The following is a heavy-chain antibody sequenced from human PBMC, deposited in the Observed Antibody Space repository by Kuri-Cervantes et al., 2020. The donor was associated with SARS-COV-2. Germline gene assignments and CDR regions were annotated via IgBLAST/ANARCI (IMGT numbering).Heavy chain of an antibody. CDR2: ISSSGSTI. CDR1: GFTFSDYY. J-gene: IGHJ5*02. V-gene: IGHV3-11*04. D-gene: IGHD3-3*01. Sequence: GGSLRLSCAASGFTFSDYYMSWIRQAPGKGLEWVSYISSSGSTIYYADSVKGRFTISRDNAKNSLYLQMNSLRDEDTAVYYCARDSSFWSGKNWWFDPWGQGTLVTVSS. CDR3: ARDSSFWSGKNWWFDP.